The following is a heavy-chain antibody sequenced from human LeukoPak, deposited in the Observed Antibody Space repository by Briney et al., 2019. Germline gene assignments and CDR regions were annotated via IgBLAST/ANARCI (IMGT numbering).Heavy chain of an antibody. V-gene: IGHV3-23*01. J-gene: IGHJ6*02. CDR1: GFTFSSYA. Sequence: GSLRLSCATSGFTFSSYAMSWVRQAPGKGLEWVSAISGSGGSTYYADSVKGRFTISRDNSKNTLYLQMNSLRAEDTAVYYCARVGGAILLVGEDGMDVWGQGTTVTVSS. CDR3: ARVGGAILLVGEDGMDV. CDR2: ISGSGGST. D-gene: IGHD2-8*02.